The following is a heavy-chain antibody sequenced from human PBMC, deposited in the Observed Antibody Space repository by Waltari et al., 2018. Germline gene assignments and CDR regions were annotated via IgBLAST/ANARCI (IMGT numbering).Heavy chain of an antibody. D-gene: IGHD3-3*01. CDR2: IKSKTDGGTT. Sequence: EVQLVESGGGLVKPGGSLRLSCAASGFTFSNAWMSWVRPAHGKGLEWVGRIKSKTDGGTTDYAAPVKGRFTISRDDSKNTLYLQMNSLKTEDTAVYYCTTFYDFWSGYPWYFDYWGQGTLVTVSS. V-gene: IGHV3-15*01. CDR3: TTFYDFWSGYPWYFDY. J-gene: IGHJ4*02. CDR1: GFTFSNAW.